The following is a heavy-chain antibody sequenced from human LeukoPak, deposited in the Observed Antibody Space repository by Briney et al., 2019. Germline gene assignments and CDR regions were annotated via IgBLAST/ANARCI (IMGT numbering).Heavy chain of an antibody. Sequence: SETLSLTCTVSDGSISSYYWSWIRQPPGKGLEWIGYIYYSGSTNYNPSLKSRVTISVDTSKNQFSLKLSSVTAADTAVYYCAGDGDGSGWSDYWGQGTLVTVSS. V-gene: IGHV4-59*01. CDR2: IYYSGST. CDR3: AGDGDGSGWSDY. CDR1: DGSISSYY. J-gene: IGHJ4*02. D-gene: IGHD6-19*01.